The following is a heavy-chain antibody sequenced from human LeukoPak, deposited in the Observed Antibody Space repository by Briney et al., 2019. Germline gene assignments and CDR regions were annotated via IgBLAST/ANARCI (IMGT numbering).Heavy chain of an antibody. CDR1: GGSISSYY. CDR3: ARGVYIAAAQYGY. D-gene: IGHD6-13*01. J-gene: IGHJ4*02. Sequence: SETLSLTCTVSGGSISSYYWSWIRQPPGKGLEWIGYIYYSGTTNYNPSLKSRVTISVDTSKNQFSLKLSSVTAADTAVNYCARGVYIAAAQYGYWGQGTLVTVSS. V-gene: IGHV4-59*01. CDR2: IYYSGTT.